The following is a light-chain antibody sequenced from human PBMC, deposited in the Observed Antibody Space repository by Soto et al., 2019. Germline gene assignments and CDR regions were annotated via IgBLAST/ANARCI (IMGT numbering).Light chain of an antibody. J-gene: IGKJ4*01. Sequence: DIVLTQSPGTLSLSPGERATLSCRASQTLSPNYLAWCQQKPGHPPRLLIYGSSKRATGIPDRFSGSGSGTDFTLTISRLEPDDFAVYFCQQYNNWPLTFGGGTKVETK. CDR3: QQYNNWPLT. V-gene: IGKV3-20*01. CDR1: QTLSPNY. CDR2: GSS.